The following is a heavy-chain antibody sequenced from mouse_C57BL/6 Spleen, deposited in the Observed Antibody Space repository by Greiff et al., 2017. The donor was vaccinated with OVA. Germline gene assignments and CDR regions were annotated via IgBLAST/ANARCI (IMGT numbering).Heavy chain of an antibody. CDR1: GFTFSDYG. CDR3: ARSDFSRYAMDY. V-gene: IGHV5-17*01. CDR2: ISSGSSTI. J-gene: IGHJ4*01. Sequence: EVKVVESGGGLVKPGGSLKLSCAASGFTFSDYGMHWVRQAPEKGLEWVVYISSGSSTIYYADTVKGRFTISRDNAKNTLFLQMTSLMSEDTAMYYCARSDFSRYAMDYWGQGTSVTVSS.